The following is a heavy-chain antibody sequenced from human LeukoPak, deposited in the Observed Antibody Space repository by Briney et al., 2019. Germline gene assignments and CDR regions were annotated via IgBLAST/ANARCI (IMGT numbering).Heavy chain of an antibody. D-gene: IGHD1-1*01. CDR1: GFTFNSYA. J-gene: IGHJ3*02. V-gene: IGHV3-23*01. CDR3: AKALSLEGAFDI. CDR2: ISGSGGST. Sequence: GGSLRLSCAASGFTFNSYAMSWVRQAPGKGLEWVSAISGSGGSTYYADSVKGRFTISRDNSKNTLYLQMNSLRAEDTAVYYCAKALSLEGAFDIWGQGTMVTVSS.